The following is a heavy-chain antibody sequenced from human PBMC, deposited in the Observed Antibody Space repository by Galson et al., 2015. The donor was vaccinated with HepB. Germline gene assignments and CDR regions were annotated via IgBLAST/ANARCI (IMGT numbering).Heavy chain of an antibody. D-gene: IGHD1-26*01. J-gene: IGHJ4*02. CDR3: ARDDGSYFAGTFHY. Sequence: SVKVSCKASGYTFSDYYMHRVRQAPGQGLEWMGWINPNSGGTNYAQNFQGRVTMTLDTSITTAYMELRRLRSDDTAVYYCARDDGSYFAGTFHYWGQGTLVTVSS. CDR2: INPNSGGT. CDR1: GYTFSDYY. V-gene: IGHV1-2*02.